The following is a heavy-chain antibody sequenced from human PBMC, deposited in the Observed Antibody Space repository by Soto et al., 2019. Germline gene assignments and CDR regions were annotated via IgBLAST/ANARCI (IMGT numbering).Heavy chain of an antibody. Sequence: GGSLRLSCAASGFPFNSYDMHWVRQAPGKGLEWVAVISYDGSNKYFGDSVKGRFTISRDNSKNTLYLQMNSLRAEDTAVYYCAKHLGVPASKSMDVWGKGTTVTVSS. D-gene: IGHD2-2*01. V-gene: IGHV3-30*18. J-gene: IGHJ6*03. CDR3: AKHLGVPASKSMDV. CDR1: GFPFNSYD. CDR2: ISYDGSNK.